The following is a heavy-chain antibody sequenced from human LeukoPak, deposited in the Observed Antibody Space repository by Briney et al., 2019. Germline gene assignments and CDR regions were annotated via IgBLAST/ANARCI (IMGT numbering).Heavy chain of an antibody. CDR3: ARGAPGY. CDR1: GGSYRDYP. J-gene: IGHJ4*02. CDR2: IKHGGGT. V-gene: IGHV4-34*01. Sequence: SETLSLTCGISGGSYRDYPWSWIRQPPGKGLEWIGQIKHGGGTKYNPSLNSRVTMSLDTSKNQFSLKMTSVTAADTATYYCARGAPGYWGQGTLVTVSS.